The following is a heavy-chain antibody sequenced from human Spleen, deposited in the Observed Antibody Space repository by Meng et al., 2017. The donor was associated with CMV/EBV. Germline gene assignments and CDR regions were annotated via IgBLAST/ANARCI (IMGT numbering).Heavy chain of an antibody. CDR1: GFTFSSYA. J-gene: IGHJ6*02. Sequence: GESLKISCAASGFTFSSYAMSWVRQAPGKGLEWVSAISGSGGSTYYADSVKGRFTISRDNSKNTLYLQMNSLRAEDTAVYYCARARGNRVTYYSTVWTSGAKGPRSPSP. D-gene: IGHD2/OR15-2a*01. V-gene: IGHV3-23*01. CDR3: ARARGNRVTYYSTVWTS. CDR2: ISGSGGST.